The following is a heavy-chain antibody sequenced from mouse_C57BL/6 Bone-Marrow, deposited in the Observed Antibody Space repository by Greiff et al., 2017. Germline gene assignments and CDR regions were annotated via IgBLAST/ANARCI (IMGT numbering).Heavy chain of an antibody. V-gene: IGHV5-16*01. Sequence: EVQGVEPEGGLVQPGSSMKLSCTASGFTFSDYYMAWVRQVPEKGLEWVANINYDGSSTYYLDSLKSRFIISRDNAKNILYLQMSSLKSEDTATYYCTRDGGWGWYFDVWGTGTTVTVSA. D-gene: IGHD3-3*01. CDR3: TRDGGWGWYFDV. CDR1: GFTFSDYY. CDR2: INYDGSST. J-gene: IGHJ1*03.